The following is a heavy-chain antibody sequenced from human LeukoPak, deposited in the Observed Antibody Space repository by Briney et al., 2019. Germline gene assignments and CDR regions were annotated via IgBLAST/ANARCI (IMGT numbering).Heavy chain of an antibody. J-gene: IGHJ4*02. Sequence: GGSLGLSCAPSGFTFSSFAMSWVRQSPGKGLEWVSGISAAGESTYYADSVKGRFTISRDNSKNSLYLQMNSLRAEDTAVYYCAKVLVVTGGGYWGQGTLVTVSS. V-gene: IGHV3-23*01. CDR1: GFTFSSFA. CDR2: ISAAGEST. CDR3: AKVLVVTGGGY. D-gene: IGHD2-21*02.